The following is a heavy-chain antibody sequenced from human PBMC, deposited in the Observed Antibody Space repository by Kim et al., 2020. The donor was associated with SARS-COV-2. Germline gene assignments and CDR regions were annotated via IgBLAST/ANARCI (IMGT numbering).Heavy chain of an antibody. CDR1: GGSMSSSSYY. V-gene: IGHV4-39*07. CDR2: LYYSGSA. Sequence: SETLSLTCTVSGGSMSSSSYYWGWIRQPPGKGLEWIGSLYYSGSAYYNTSLKRRVTMSGDTSESQSSLKLRSVTAADTAVYFCARGSDSWRFDSWGPGTLVTVSS. CDR3: ARGSDSWRFDS. J-gene: IGHJ4*02. D-gene: IGHD6-13*01.